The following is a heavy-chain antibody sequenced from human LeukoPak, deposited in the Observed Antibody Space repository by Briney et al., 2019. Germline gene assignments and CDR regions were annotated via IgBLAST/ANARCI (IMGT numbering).Heavy chain of an antibody. V-gene: IGHV1-8*01. J-gene: IGHJ4*02. D-gene: IGHD4-23*01. Sequence: GASVKVSCKASGYIFTNYDINWVRQATGQGLEWMGWMNPKSGNTGYAQKFQGRVTITADKSTSTAYMELSSLRSEDTAVYYCARDPSSTVVMRYYFDYWGQGTLVTVSS. CDR2: MNPKSGNT. CDR1: GYIFTNYD. CDR3: ARDPSSTVVMRYYFDY.